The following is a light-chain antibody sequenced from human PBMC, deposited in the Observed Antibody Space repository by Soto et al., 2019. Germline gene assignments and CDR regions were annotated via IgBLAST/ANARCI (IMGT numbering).Light chain of an antibody. CDR2: GAS. CDR1: QSVSSTY. J-gene: IGKJ2*01. V-gene: IGKV3-20*01. CDR3: QQYGSSPYT. Sequence: EIVLTQSPGTLSLSPGERATLSCRASQSVSSTYLAWYQQKPGQAPRLLIYGASIRATGVPDRFSGSGSGTDFTLTISRLEPEDFAVYYCQQYGSSPYTVGQGTKLEI.